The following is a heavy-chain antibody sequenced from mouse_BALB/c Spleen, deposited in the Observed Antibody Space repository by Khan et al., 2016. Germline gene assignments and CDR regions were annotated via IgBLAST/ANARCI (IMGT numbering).Heavy chain of an antibody. V-gene: IGHV1-9*01. CDR1: GYTFNNYW. J-gene: IGHJ4*01. CDR3: ARSWYAMDY. Sequence: QVQLQQSGAELMKPGASVKISCKATGYTFNNYWIEWVKQRPGHGLEWIGDILPGSGSSNYTENLKVKATFTADTSSNTAYMQLSSRTSGDSAVYYCARSWYAMDYWGQGTSVTVSS. CDR2: ILPGSGSS.